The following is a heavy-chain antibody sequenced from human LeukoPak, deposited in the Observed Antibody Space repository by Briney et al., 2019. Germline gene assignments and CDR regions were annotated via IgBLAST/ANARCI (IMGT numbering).Heavy chain of an antibody. CDR1: GGSISSGGYY. Sequence: SETLSLTCTVSGGSISSGGYYWSWIRQHPGKGLEWIGYIYYSGSTYYNPSLKSRVTISVDTSKNQFSLKLSSVTAADTAVYYCARLGPFYDSSSYGDYNWFDPWGQGTLVTVSS. J-gene: IGHJ5*02. D-gene: IGHD3-22*01. CDR3: ARLGPFYDSSSYGDYNWFDP. V-gene: IGHV4-31*03. CDR2: IYYSGST.